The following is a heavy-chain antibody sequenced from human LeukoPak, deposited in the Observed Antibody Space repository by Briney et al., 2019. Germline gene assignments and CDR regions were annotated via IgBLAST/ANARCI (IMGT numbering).Heavy chain of an antibody. Sequence: GGSLRLSCAASGFTFSSYEMNWVRQAPGKGLEWLSHISSSGSTIYYADSVKGRFTISRDNAKNSPYLQLNSLRAEDTAVYYCARAPGSSGYAFDIWGQGTVVTVSS. CDR2: ISSSGSTI. D-gene: IGHD6-13*01. CDR3: ARAPGSSGYAFDI. V-gene: IGHV3-48*03. J-gene: IGHJ3*02. CDR1: GFTFSSYE.